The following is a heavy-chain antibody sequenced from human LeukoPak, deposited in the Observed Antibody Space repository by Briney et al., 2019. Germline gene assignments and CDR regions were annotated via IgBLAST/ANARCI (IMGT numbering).Heavy chain of an antibody. Sequence: GGSLRLSCAASGITFSGSAMNWVRHASGKGLEWAGRIRSKVNDYATAYAASVKGRFSISRDDSKNTAYLQMNSLKTEDTAVYYCTSGSRTDFDYWGQGTLVTVSS. V-gene: IGHV3-73*01. D-gene: IGHD1-26*01. J-gene: IGHJ4*02. CDR1: GITFSGSA. CDR2: IRSKVNDYAT. CDR3: TSGSRTDFDY.